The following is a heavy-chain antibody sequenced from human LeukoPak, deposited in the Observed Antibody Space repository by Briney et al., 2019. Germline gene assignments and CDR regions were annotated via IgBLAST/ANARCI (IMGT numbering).Heavy chain of an antibody. J-gene: IGHJ4*02. V-gene: IGHV3-23*01. CDR3: AKDDAWLQFGD. Sequence: GGSLRLSCVASGFSFSDYEMNWVRQAPGKGLEWVSGISPNGVITYYADSVKGRFTISRDNSKGTVYLQMNSLRPEDTAVYYCAKDDAWLQFGDWGRGTLVTVSS. CDR1: GFSFSDYE. CDR2: ISPNGVIT. D-gene: IGHD5-24*01.